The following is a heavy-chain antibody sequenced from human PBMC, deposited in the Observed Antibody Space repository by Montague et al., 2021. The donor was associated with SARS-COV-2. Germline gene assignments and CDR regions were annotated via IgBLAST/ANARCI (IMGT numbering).Heavy chain of an antibody. V-gene: IGHV4-34*01. CDR1: GGSFSGYY. Sequence: SETLSLTCAVYGGSFSGYYWTWIRQSPGKGLEWFGEINHSGSTNYSPSLESRVAISVDTSKNQFSLKLNSVTAADTAIYYCARATVDINMILVVITSVNHYFDSWGQGTLVTVSP. D-gene: IGHD3-22*01. CDR2: INHSGST. J-gene: IGHJ4*02. CDR3: ARATVDINMILVVITSVNHYFDS.